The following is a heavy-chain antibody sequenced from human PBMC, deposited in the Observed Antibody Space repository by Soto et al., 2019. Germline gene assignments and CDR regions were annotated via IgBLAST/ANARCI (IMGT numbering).Heavy chain of an antibody. CDR3: ARVGDSGSSLGY. Sequence: GGSLRLSCAASGFIFRNYWMSWVRQAPGKGLEWVANIKQDGGQKYYVDSVKGRFTISKDNGRNSVYLPINSIRAEDTAMSYCARVGDSGSSLGYWGVGSLVAGAS. D-gene: IGHD6-6*01. V-gene: IGHV3-7*03. J-gene: IGHJ4*02. CDR1: GFIFRNYW. CDR2: IKQDGGQK.